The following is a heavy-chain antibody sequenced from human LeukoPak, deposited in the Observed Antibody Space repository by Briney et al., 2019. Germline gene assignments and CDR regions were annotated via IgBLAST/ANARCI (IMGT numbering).Heavy chain of an antibody. CDR1: GFTFDDYA. D-gene: IGHD3-10*01. CDR3: AKDVSYYYGSGFDY. CDR2: ISWNSGSI. J-gene: IGHJ4*02. Sequence: PGGSLRLSCAASGFTFDDYAMHWVRQAPGKGLEWVSGISWNSGSIGYADSVKGRFTISRDNAKNSLYLQMNSLRAEDMVLYYCAKDVSYYYGSGFDYWGQGTLVTVSS. V-gene: IGHV3-9*03.